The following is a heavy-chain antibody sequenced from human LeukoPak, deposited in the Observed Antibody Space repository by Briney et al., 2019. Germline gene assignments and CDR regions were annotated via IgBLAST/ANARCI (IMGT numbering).Heavy chain of an antibody. Sequence: KPGGSLRLSCAASGFTFSSYSMNWVRQAPGKGLEWVSSISSSSSYIYYADSVKGRFTISRDNAKNSLYLQMNSPRAEDTAVYYCARGIAAAEVYWGQGTLVTVSS. CDR1: GFTFSSYS. CDR2: ISSSSSYI. D-gene: IGHD6-13*01. V-gene: IGHV3-21*01. J-gene: IGHJ4*02. CDR3: ARGIAAAEVY.